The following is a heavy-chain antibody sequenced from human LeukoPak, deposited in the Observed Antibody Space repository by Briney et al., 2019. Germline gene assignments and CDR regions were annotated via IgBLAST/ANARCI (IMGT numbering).Heavy chain of an antibody. CDR3: ARRSRSGYEDS. D-gene: IGHD5-12*01. J-gene: IGHJ4*02. CDR2: IIPILGIA. V-gene: IGHV1-69*04. Sequence: SVKVSCKAFGYTLTSYGISWARQAPGQGLEWMGRIIPILGIANYAQKFQGRVTITADKSTSTAYMELSSLRSEDTAVYYCARRSRSGYEDSWGQGTLVTVSS. CDR1: GYTLTSYG.